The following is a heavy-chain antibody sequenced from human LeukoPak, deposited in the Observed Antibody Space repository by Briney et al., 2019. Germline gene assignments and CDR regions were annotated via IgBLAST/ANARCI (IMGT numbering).Heavy chain of an antibody. CDR2: IYTSGST. V-gene: IGHV4-4*07. CDR3: ARGSYGGDTGYYFDY. D-gene: IGHD4-23*01. J-gene: IGHJ4*02. CDR1: GGSISSYY. Sequence: SETLSLTCTVSGGSISSYYWSWIRQPAGKGLEWIGRIYTSGSTNYNPSLVSRATLSIDTSKNQFSLKVRSVTAADTAVYFCARGSYGGDTGYYFDYWGQGTLVTVSS.